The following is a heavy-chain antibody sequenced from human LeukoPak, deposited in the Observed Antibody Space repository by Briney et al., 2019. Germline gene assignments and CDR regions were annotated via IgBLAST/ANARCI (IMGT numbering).Heavy chain of an antibody. Sequence: GGSLRLSCAASGFTVSGNYMSWVRQAPGKGLEWVSIIHSGGSTYYAESVKGRFTISRDSSKNTLYLQMNSLRGEDTAVYYCARNKYGAYSAFDFWGQGTLVTVSS. CDR3: ARNKYGAYSAFDF. D-gene: IGHD3-16*01. CDR1: GFTVSGNY. V-gene: IGHV3-53*01. CDR2: IHSGGST. J-gene: IGHJ4*02.